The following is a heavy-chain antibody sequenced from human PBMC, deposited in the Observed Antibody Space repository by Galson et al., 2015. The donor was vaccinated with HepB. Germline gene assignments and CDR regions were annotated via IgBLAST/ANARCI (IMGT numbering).Heavy chain of an antibody. J-gene: IGHJ3*02. CDR3: ARQDSSGYSRLTGAFDI. CDR2: IDPSDSYT. V-gene: IGHV5-10-1*01. D-gene: IGHD3-22*01. CDR1: GYSFTSYW. Sequence: QSGAEVKKPGESLRISCKGSGYSFTSYWISWVRQMPGKGLEWMGRIDPSDSYTNYSPSFQGHVTISADKSISTAYLQWSSLKASDTAMYYCARQDSSGYSRLTGAFDIWGQGTMVTVSS.